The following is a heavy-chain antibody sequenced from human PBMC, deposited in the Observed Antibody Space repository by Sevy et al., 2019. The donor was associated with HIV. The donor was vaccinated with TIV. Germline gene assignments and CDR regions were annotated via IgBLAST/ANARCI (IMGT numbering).Heavy chain of an antibody. CDR2: IYTSGST. J-gene: IGHJ5*02. V-gene: IGHV4-4*07. CDR1: GGSISSYY. Sequence: SETLSLTCTVSGGSISSYYWSWIRQPAGKGLEWIGRIYTSGSTNYNPSLKSRVTMSVDTSKNQFSLKLSFVTAADTAVYYCARYYGSGSYYNEPLNWFDPWGQGTLVTVSS. CDR3: ARYYGSGSYYNEPLNWFDP. D-gene: IGHD3-10*01.